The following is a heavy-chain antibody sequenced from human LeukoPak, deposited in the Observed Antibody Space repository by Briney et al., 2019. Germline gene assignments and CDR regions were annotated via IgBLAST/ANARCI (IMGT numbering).Heavy chain of an antibody. D-gene: IGHD1-1*01. Sequence: GRSLRLSCAASGFTFDDYAMHWVRQAPGKGLEWVSGISWNSGSIGYADSVKGRFTISRDNAKNSLYLQMNSLRAEDTALYYCAKGRQLERRGNAFDIWGQGTMVTVSS. CDR2: ISWNSGSI. CDR3: AKGRQLERRGNAFDI. J-gene: IGHJ3*02. V-gene: IGHV3-9*01. CDR1: GFTFDDYA.